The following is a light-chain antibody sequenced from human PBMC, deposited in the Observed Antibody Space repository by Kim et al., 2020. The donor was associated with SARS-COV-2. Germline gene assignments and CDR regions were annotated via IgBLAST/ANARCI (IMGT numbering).Light chain of an antibody. CDR1: QSISSW. CDR3: QQYHSSPWT. J-gene: IGKJ1*01. Sequence: AYVGDRVTITCRASQSISSWLALYQQKPGKAPKLLIYKASSLESAVPSRFSGSGSETEFTLTITSLQPDDFATYYCQQYHSSPWTFGQGTKVDIK. V-gene: IGKV1-5*03. CDR2: KAS.